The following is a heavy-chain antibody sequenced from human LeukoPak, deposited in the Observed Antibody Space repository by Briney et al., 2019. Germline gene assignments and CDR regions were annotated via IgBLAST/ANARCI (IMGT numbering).Heavy chain of an antibody. V-gene: IGHV3-30-3*01. D-gene: IGHD2-2*01. Sequence: GGSLRLSCAASGFTFSSYAMHWVRQAPGKGLEWVAVISYDGSNKYYADSVKGRFTISRDNSENTLYLQMNSLRAEDTAVYYCARDPKRYCSSTSCSGSLDYWGQGTLVTVSS. J-gene: IGHJ4*02. CDR2: ISYDGSNK. CDR1: GFTFSSYA. CDR3: ARDPKRYCSSTSCSGSLDY.